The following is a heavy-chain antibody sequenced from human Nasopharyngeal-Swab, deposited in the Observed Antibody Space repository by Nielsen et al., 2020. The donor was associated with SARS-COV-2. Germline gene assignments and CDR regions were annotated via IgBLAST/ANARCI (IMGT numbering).Heavy chain of an antibody. D-gene: IGHD6-19*01. CDR3: ATSLIGAVADAYFDY. J-gene: IGHJ4*02. CDR2: ISWNSGFR. V-gene: IGHV3-9*01. CDR1: GFAFNNYN. Sequence: SLKISCAASGFAFNNYNFNWVRQAPGKGLEWVSGISWNSGFRAQADSVQGRFFISRDNAENSLDLQMNSLRPEDTGLYYCATSLIGAVADAYFDYWGQGTRVTVSS.